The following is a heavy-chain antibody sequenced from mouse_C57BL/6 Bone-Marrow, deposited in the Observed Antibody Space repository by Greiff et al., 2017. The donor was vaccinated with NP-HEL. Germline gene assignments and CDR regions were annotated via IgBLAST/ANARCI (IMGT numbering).Heavy chain of an antibody. D-gene: IGHD1-1*01. Sequence: VQLQQPGAELVRPGSSVKLSCKASGYTFTSYWMHWVKQRPIQGLEWIGNIDPSDSETHYNQKFKDKATLTVDKSSSTAYMQLSSLTSEDSAVYYCARETTTVVDYFDYWGQGTTLTVSS. J-gene: IGHJ2*01. CDR3: ARETTTVVDYFDY. CDR1: GYTFTSYW. CDR2: IDPSDSET. V-gene: IGHV1-52*01.